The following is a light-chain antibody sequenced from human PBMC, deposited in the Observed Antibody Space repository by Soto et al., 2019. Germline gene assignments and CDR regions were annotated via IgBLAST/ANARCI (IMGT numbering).Light chain of an antibody. CDR1: QSVRTN. J-gene: IGKJ1*01. CDR2: GAT. CDR3: QQYNDNWPT. Sequence: EIVMTQSPATLSVSPGESVTLSCRAGQSVRTNLSWYQHRPGQAPRLLIYGATNRATGFPARLRGSGSGTEFTLTISGLQSEDFAVNYCQQYNDNWPTFGQGTNLDVK. V-gene: IGKV3-15*01.